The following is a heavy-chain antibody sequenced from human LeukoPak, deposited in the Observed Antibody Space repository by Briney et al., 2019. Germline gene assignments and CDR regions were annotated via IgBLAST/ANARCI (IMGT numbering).Heavy chain of an antibody. D-gene: IGHD3-22*01. Sequence: GGSLRLSCAASGFTFSSYSMNWVRQAPGKGLEWVSSISSSSSYIYYADSVKGRFTISRDNAKNSLYLQMNSLRAEDTAVYYCARIYDSSGYSFDYWGQGTLVTASS. V-gene: IGHV3-21*01. J-gene: IGHJ4*02. CDR3: ARIYDSSGYSFDY. CDR1: GFTFSSYS. CDR2: ISSSSSYI.